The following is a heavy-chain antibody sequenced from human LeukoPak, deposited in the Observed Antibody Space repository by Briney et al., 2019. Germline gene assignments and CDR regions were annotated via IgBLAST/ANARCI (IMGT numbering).Heavy chain of an antibody. Sequence: GGSLRLSCVASGFPFSSYWMTWVRQAPGKGLEWVANIKQDGSKKSYVDSVKGRFTISRDNAKNSLYLQMNSLRAEDTAIYYCANQGIAVAGTGGYFDYWGQGTLVTVSS. V-gene: IGHV3-7*01. D-gene: IGHD6-19*01. CDR3: ANQGIAVAGTGGYFDY. CDR1: GFPFSSYW. CDR2: IKQDGSKK. J-gene: IGHJ4*02.